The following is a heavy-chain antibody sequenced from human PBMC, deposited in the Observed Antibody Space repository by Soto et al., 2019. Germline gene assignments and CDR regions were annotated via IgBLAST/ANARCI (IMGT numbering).Heavy chain of an antibody. Sequence: PSETLSLTCTVSGGSVSSGSYYWSWIRQPPGKGLEWIGYIYYSGSTNYNPSLKSRVTISVDTSKNQFSLKLSSVTAADTAVYYCARKGGGSTVGDYWGQGTLVTVSS. CDR3: ARKGGGSTVGDY. CDR1: GGSVSSGSYY. V-gene: IGHV4-61*01. CDR2: IYYSGST. D-gene: IGHD4-17*01. J-gene: IGHJ4*02.